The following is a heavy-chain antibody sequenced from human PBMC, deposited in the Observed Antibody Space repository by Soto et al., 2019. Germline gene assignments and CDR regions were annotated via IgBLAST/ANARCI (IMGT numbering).Heavy chain of an antibody. Sequence: ASVKVSCKASGYTFTSYGISWVRQAPGQGLEWMGWISAYNGNTNYAQKLQGRVTMTTDTSTSTAYMELRSLRSDDTAVYYCARVIGYDFWSGPGYYYYGMDVWGQGTTVTVSS. V-gene: IGHV1-18*01. CDR3: ARVIGYDFWSGPGYYYYGMDV. CDR2: ISAYNGNT. J-gene: IGHJ6*02. D-gene: IGHD3-3*01. CDR1: GYTFTSYG.